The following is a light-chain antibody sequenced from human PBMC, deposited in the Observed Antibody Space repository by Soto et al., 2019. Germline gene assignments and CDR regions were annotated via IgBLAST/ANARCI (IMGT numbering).Light chain of an antibody. J-gene: IGLJ6*01. V-gene: IGLV9-49*01. Sequence: QPVLTQPPSASASLGASVTLTCTLSSGYSNYKVDWYEQRPGKGPRFVMRVGTGGIVGSKGDGIPDRFSVLGSGLNRYLTIKNIQEEDESDYHCGAAHGNESKFVEGVFGSGTQLTVL. CDR2: VGTGGIVG. CDR3: GAAHGNESKFVEGV. CDR1: SGYSNYK.